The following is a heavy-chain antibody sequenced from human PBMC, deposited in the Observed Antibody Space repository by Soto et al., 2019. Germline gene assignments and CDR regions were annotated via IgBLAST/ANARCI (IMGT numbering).Heavy chain of an antibody. V-gene: IGHV3-23*01. D-gene: IGHD2-8*02. CDR3: ATALSGGLTY. Sequence: EVRLLESGGGLVQPGGSLRLSCAASGFTFSVYAMSWVRQAPGKGLEWVSGISGSGDSTHYADSVKGRFTVSRDNSKSMLYLQTNSLRAEDTAIYYCATALSGGLTYWGQGTRVTVSS. CDR2: ISGSGDST. J-gene: IGHJ4*02. CDR1: GFTFSVYA.